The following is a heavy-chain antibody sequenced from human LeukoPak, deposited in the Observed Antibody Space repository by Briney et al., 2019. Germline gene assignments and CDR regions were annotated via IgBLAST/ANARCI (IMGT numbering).Heavy chain of an antibody. CDR3: VRHRSGAEDYFEN. CDR2: IYYSGST. CDR1: GGSISSSSYY. V-gene: IGHV4-39*01. J-gene: IGHJ4*02. Sequence: TSETLSLTCTVSGGSISSSSYYWGWIRQPPGKGLEWVGSIYYSGSTYYNPSLKSRVTISVDTSKNQFSLKLRSVTAADTAVHYCVRHRSGAEDYFENWGQGTLVTVSS. D-gene: IGHD3-22*01.